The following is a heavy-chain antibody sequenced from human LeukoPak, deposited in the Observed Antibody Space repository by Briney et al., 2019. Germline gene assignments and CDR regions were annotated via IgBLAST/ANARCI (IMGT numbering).Heavy chain of an antibody. J-gene: IGHJ4*02. CDR3: ARGRDSSSSYPGY. Sequence: GGSLRLSCAASGFTFSSYGMHWVRQAPGKGLEWVAVISYDGSNKYYADSVKGRFTISRDNVKNSLYLQMNGLRAEDTAVYYCARGRDSSSSYPGYWGQGTLVTVSS. D-gene: IGHD6-6*01. V-gene: IGHV3-30*12. CDR1: GFTFSSYG. CDR2: ISYDGSNK.